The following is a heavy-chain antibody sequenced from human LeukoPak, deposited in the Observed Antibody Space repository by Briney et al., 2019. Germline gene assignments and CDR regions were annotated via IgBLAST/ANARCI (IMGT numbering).Heavy chain of an antibody. D-gene: IGHD3-22*01. J-gene: IGHJ4*02. CDR2: IKQDGSEK. V-gene: IGHV3-7*01. Sequence: GGSLRLSCAAPGFTFSSYWMSWVRQAPGKGLEWVANIKQDGSEKYYVDSVKGRFTISRDNAKNSLYLQMNSLRAEDTAVYYCAKDVGRTRSSGYYDYWGQGTLVTVSS. CDR1: GFTFSSYW. CDR3: AKDVGRTRSSGYYDY.